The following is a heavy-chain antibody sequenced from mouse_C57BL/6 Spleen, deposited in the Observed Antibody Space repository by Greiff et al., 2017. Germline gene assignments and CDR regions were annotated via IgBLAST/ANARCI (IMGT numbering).Heavy chain of an antibody. D-gene: IGHD1-1*01. J-gene: IGHJ3*01. CDR2: ISYDGSN. CDR1: GYSITSGYY. Sequence: EVKVEESGPGLVKPSPSLSLTCSVTGYSITSGYYWNWIRQFPGNKLEWMGYISYDGSNNYNPSLKNRISITRDTSKNQFFLKLNSVTTEDTATYYCSRRGTTGFAYWGQGTLVTVSA. CDR3: SRRGTTGFAY. V-gene: IGHV3-6*01.